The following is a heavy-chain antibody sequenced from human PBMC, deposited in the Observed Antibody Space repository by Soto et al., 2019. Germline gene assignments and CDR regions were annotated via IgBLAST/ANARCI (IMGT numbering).Heavy chain of an antibody. CDR3: VRQQYDFLVDP. Sequence: EVQLVESGGGMVKPGGSLRLSCAASGFSFSTYTMNWVRQAPGKGLEWVSYIDDSSTHIYYADSVNGRFTISRDNGKSSRYLQMDRLRAEDTALYYCVRQQYDFLVDPWGQGTRVTVSS. CDR1: GFSFSTYT. J-gene: IGHJ5*02. D-gene: IGHD3-16*01. CDR2: IDDSSTHI. V-gene: IGHV3-21*01.